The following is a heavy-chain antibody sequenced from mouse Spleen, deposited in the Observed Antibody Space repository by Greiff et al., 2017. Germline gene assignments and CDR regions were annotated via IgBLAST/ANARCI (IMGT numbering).Heavy chain of an antibody. CDR1: GFTFSSYA. V-gene: IGHV5-9-1*02. J-gene: IGHJ1*03. CDR2: ISSGGDYI. Sequence: EVKLMESGEGLVKPGGSLKLSCAASGFTFSSYAMSWVRQPPEKRLEWVAYISSGGDYIYYADTVKGRFTISRDNARNTLYLQMSSLKSEDTAMYYCTSGYYGLYFDVWSTGTTVTVSS. D-gene: IGHD1-1*01. CDR3: TSGYYGLYFDV.